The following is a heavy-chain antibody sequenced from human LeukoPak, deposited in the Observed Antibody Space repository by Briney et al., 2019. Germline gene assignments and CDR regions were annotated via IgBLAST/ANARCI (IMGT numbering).Heavy chain of an antibody. CDR3: VKDVGGSYAFDY. CDR2: INDNGGRT. D-gene: IGHD1-26*01. J-gene: IGHJ4*02. Sequence: GGSLRLSCAASGFTFSSYAMHWVRQAPGKGLEYVSGINDNGGRTHYGDSVKGRFSISRDNSKNTLHLQMSTLRAEDTALYYCVKDVGGSYAFDYWGQGILVADAS. CDR1: GFTFSSYA. V-gene: IGHV3-64D*09.